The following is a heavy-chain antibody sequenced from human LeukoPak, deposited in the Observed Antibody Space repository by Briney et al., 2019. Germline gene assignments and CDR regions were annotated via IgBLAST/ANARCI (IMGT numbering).Heavy chain of an antibody. CDR1: GFTFSGYW. Sequence: GRSLRLSCAASGFTFSGYWMHWVRQGPGKGLVWVSRINTDWSSASYADSVKGRFTISRDNAKNTLYLQMNSLRAEDTAVYYCARDYCSSTSCYPDYWGQGTLVTVSS. D-gene: IGHD2-2*01. CDR2: INTDWSSA. V-gene: IGHV3-74*01. CDR3: ARDYCSSTSCYPDY. J-gene: IGHJ4*02.